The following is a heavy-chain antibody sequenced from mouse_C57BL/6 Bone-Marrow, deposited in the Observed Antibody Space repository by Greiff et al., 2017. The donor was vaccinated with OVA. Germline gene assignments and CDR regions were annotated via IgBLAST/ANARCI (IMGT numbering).Heavy chain of an antibody. CDR3: ARDYSWFAY. J-gene: IGHJ3*01. CDR1: GYTFTSYG. V-gene: IGHV1-81*01. CDR2: IYPRSGNT. Sequence: VKLQESGAELARPGASVKLSCKASGYTFTSYGISWVKQRTGQGLEWIGEIYPRSGNTYYNEKFKGKATLTADKSSSTAYMELRSLTSEDSAVYFCARDYSWFAYWGQGTLVTVSA. D-gene: IGHD1-1*01.